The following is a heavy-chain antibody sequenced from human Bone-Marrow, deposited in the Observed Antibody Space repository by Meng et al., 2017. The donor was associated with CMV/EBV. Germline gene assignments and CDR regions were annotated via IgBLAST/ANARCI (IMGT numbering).Heavy chain of an antibody. CDR2: ISSSSSYI. CDR3: ARAMGYCGGDCYSVRDY. J-gene: IGHJ4*02. Sequence: FNFSSYSMNWVRQAPGKGLEWVASISSSSSYIYYAESVKGRFTISRDNAKNSLYLQMNSLRAEDTAVYYCARAMGYCGGDCYSVRDYWGQGTLVTVSS. D-gene: IGHD2-21*02. V-gene: IGHV3-21*01. CDR1: FNFSSYS.